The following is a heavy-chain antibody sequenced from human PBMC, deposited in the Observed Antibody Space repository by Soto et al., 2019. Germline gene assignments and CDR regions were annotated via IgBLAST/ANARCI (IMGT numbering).Heavy chain of an antibody. D-gene: IGHD1-1*01. Sequence: EVQLVESGGGLVQPGGSLRLSCAASGFTFSPFWMHWVRQVPGKGPVWVSRINSDGNSTSYADSVKGRFTISRDNAKNTLYLQMNTLRAEDTPVYYCARGRNHFDYWGKGTLVTVYS. V-gene: IGHV3-74*01. CDR3: ARGRNHFDY. J-gene: IGHJ4*02. CDR2: INSDGNST. CDR1: GFTFSPFW.